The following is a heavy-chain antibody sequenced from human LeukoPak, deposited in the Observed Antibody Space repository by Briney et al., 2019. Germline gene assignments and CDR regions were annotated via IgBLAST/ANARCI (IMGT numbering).Heavy chain of an antibody. D-gene: IGHD3-10*01. V-gene: IGHV1-18*01. Sequence: ASVKVSCKASGYTFTSYGIRWVRQAPGQGLEWMGWVSAYNGNTNYAQKLKGRVTMTTDTSTSTAYMELRSLRSDDTAVYYCATSSVRGVRRVLDPYYYHGMDVWGQGTTVTVSS. J-gene: IGHJ6*02. CDR2: VSAYNGNT. CDR1: GYTFTSYG. CDR3: ATSSVRGVRRVLDPYYYHGMDV.